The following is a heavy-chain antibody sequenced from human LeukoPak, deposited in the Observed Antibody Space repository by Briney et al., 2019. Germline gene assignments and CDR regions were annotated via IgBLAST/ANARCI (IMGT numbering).Heavy chain of an antibody. V-gene: IGHV1-3*01. Sequence: ASVKVSCKASGYTFTSYAMHWVRQAPGQRLEWMGWINAGNGNTKYSQKFQGRATITRDTSASTAYMELSSLRSEDTAVYYCARLRLGGYYYYGMDVWGQGTTVTVSS. J-gene: IGHJ6*02. D-gene: IGHD1-26*01. CDR2: INAGNGNT. CDR1: GYTFTSYA. CDR3: ARLRLGGYYYYGMDV.